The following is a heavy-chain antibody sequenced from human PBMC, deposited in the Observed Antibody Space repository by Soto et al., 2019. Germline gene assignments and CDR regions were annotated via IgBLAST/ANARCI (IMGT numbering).Heavy chain of an antibody. J-gene: IGHJ6*02. D-gene: IGHD3-10*01. CDR3: ARDITMVRGVIDYYYYGMDV. V-gene: IGHV1-2*04. Sequence: QAQLVQSGAEVKKPGASVKVSCKASGYTFTGYYMHWVRQAPGQGLEWMGWINPNSGGTNYAQKFQGWVTMTRDTSISTAYMELSRLRSDDTAVYYCARDITMVRGVIDYYYYGMDVWGQGTTVTVSS. CDR2: INPNSGGT. CDR1: GYTFTGYY.